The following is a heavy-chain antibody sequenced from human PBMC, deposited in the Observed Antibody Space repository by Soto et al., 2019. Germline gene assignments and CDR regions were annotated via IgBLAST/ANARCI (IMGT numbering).Heavy chain of an antibody. CDR1: GGSISSYY. D-gene: IGHD6-13*01. CDR3: AREGVSSRWYNYYGMDV. Sequence: QVQLQESGPGLVKPSETLSLTCTVSGGSISSYYWSWIRQPPGKGLEWIGYIYYSGSTNYNPSLKSRVTISVDTSKKQFSLKLSSVTAADTAVYYCAREGVSSRWYNYYGMDVWGQGTTVTVSS. CDR2: IYYSGST. J-gene: IGHJ6*02. V-gene: IGHV4-59*01.